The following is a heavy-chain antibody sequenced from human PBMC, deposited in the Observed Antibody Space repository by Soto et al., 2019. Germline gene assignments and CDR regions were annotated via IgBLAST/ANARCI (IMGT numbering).Heavy chain of an antibody. CDR1: GFSLSTSVVG. CDR2: IYWNDDN. D-gene: IGHD6-13*01. CDR3: AHRGSGIAAAGTYFDY. J-gene: IGHJ4*02. Sequence: SVPTLVNPTQTLALTCTFSGFSLSTSVVGVCWIRHPSGKALEWLALIYWNDDNRYTPSLKRMLTITKDTSKNQVVLTMTNMDPVVTATYYCAHRGSGIAAAGTYFDYWGQGTLVTVSS. V-gene: IGHV2-5*01.